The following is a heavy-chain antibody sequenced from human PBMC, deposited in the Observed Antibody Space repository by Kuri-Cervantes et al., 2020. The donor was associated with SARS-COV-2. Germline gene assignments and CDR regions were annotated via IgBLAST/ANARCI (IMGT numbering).Heavy chain of an antibody. CDR2: IYHSGST. V-gene: IGHV4-38-2*02. CDR3: ASSGGDYYDSSGYSLFDY. J-gene: IGHJ4*02. CDR1: GYSISSGYY. D-gene: IGHD3-22*01. Sequence: SETLSLTCTVSGYSISSGYYWGWIRQPPGKGLEWIGSIYHSGSTYYNPSLKSRVTISVDTSKNQFSLKLSSVTAADTAVYYCASSGGDYYDSSGYSLFDYWGQGTLVTVSS.